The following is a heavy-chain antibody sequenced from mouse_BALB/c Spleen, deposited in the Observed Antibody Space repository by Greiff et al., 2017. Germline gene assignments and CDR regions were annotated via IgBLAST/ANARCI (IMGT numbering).Heavy chain of an antibody. CDR1: GFTFSSFG. CDR3: ARCPNFDGYYSWFAY. CDR2: ISSGSSTI. J-gene: IGHJ3*01. D-gene: IGHD2-3*01. V-gene: IGHV5-17*02. Sequence: EVQVVESGGGLVQPGGSRKLSCAASGFTFSSFGMHWVRQAPEKGLEWVAYISSGSSTIYYADTVKGRFTISRDNPKNTLFLQMTSLRSEDTAMYYCARCPNFDGYYSWFAYWGQGTLVTVSA.